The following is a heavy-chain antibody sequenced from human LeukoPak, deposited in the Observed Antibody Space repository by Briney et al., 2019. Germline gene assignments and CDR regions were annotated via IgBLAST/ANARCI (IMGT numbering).Heavy chain of an antibody. CDR1: GGTFSSYA. D-gene: IGHD2-8*01. Sequence: GASVKVSCKASGGTFSSYAISWVRQAPGLGLEWMGRIIPILGIANYAQKFQGRVTITADKSTSTAYMELSSLRSEDTAVYYCARKAPLMGHGAFDIWGQGTMVTVSS. J-gene: IGHJ3*02. CDR3: ARKAPLMGHGAFDI. CDR2: IIPILGIA. V-gene: IGHV1-69*04.